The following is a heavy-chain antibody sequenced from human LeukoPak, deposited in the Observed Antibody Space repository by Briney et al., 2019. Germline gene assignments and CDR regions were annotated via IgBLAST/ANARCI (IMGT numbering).Heavy chain of an antibody. D-gene: IGHD3-10*01. J-gene: IGHJ5*02. Sequence: SGPTLVNPTQTLTLTCTFSGFSLSTSGVGVGWIRQPPGKALEWLALIYWDDDKRYSPSLKSRLTITKDTSKNQVVLTMTNMDPVDTATYYCAHSGGEKYYYGSYRFDPWGQGTPVTVSS. CDR2: IYWDDDK. V-gene: IGHV2-5*02. CDR1: GFSLSTSGVG. CDR3: AHSGGEKYYYGSYRFDP.